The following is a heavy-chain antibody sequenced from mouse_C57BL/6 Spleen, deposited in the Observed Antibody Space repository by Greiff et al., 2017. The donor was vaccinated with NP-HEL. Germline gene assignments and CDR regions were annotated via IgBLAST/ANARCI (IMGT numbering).Heavy chain of an antibody. J-gene: IGHJ4*01. V-gene: IGHV1-18*01. CDR2: INPNNGGT. Sequence: VQLQQSGPELVKPGASVKIPCKASGYTFTDYNMDWVKQSHGKSLEWIGDINPNNGGTIYNQKFKGKATLTVDKSSSTAYMELRSLTSEDTAVYYCAKYSRLYYAMDYWGQGTSVTVSS. D-gene: IGHD2-12*01. CDR3: AKYSRLYYAMDY. CDR1: GYTFTDYN.